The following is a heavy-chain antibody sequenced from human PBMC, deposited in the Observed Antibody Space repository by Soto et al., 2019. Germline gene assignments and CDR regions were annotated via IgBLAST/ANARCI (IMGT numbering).Heavy chain of an antibody. CDR2: LYYSGNT. V-gene: IGHV4-39*01. J-gene: IGHJ4*02. CDR3: ARRSIVGPTTNYDY. Sequence: PSETLSLTSTVSGGYISSSAYYWGWIRQPPGKGLEWIGSLYYSGNTYYNPSLKSRVTISVDTSKNQFSLKLSSVTAADTAVYYCARRSIVGPTTNYDYWGQGTLVTVSS. D-gene: IGHD1-26*01. CDR1: GGYISSSAYY.